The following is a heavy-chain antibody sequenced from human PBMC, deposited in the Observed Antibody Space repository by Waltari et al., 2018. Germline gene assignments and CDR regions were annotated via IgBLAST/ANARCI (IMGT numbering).Heavy chain of an antibody. Sequence: QVQLVQSGAEVKKPGSSVRVSCKASGGTLSSYPISWVRQAPGQGLEWMGRLIPFLDRANYAQRVQARLTITADKSTNTAYMELASLTSEDTAVYYCARPTGDSTASSNWFDPWGQGTLVTVSS. CDR2: LIPFLDRA. CDR1: GGTLSSYP. J-gene: IGHJ5*02. D-gene: IGHD6-6*01. V-gene: IGHV1-69*04. CDR3: ARPTGDSTASSNWFDP.